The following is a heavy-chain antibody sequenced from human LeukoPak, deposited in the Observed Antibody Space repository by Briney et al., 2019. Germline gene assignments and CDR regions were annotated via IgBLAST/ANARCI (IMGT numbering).Heavy chain of an antibody. Sequence: KPSETLSLTCAVYGGSFSGYYWSWIRQPPGKGLEWIGEINQSGSTNYNPSLKSRVTISVDTSKNQFSLKLRSVTAADTAVYYCAKFKRAGGWSYFDYWGQGTLVTVSS. J-gene: IGHJ4*02. CDR3: AKFKRAGGWSYFDY. D-gene: IGHD6-19*01. V-gene: IGHV4-34*01. CDR2: INQSGST. CDR1: GGSFSGYY.